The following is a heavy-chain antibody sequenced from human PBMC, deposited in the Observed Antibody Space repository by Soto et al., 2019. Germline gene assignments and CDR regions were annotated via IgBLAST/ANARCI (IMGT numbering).Heavy chain of an antibody. D-gene: IGHD2-21*02. CDR3: AKEAYCGGDCYPRVGGWEMTYFDY. CDR1: GFTFSSYA. Sequence: LRLSCAASGFTFSSYAMSWVRQAPGKGLEWVSAISGSGGSTYYADSVKGRFTISRDNSKNTLYLQMNSLRAEDTAVYYCAKEAYCGGDCYPRVGGWEMTYFDYWGQGTLVTVSS. J-gene: IGHJ4*02. CDR2: ISGSGGST. V-gene: IGHV3-23*01.